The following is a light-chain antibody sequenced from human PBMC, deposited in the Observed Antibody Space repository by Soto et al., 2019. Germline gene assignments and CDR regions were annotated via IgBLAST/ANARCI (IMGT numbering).Light chain of an antibody. J-gene: IGKJ1*01. CDR3: QQYTNTNNPWM. CDR1: QTITTW. V-gene: IGKV1-5*01. CDR2: DAS. Sequence: DIPVTQSPPTLSASVGDRVTITCRAIQTITTWMAWYQQKPGKAPKLLVYDASTLQSGVATRFSGSGSGTEFTLIISGLQPEDSATYYCQQYTNTNNPWMFGQGTKVDIK.